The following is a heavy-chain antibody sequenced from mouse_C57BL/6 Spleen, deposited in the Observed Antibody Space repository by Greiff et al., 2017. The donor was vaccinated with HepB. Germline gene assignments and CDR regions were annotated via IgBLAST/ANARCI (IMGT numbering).Heavy chain of an antibody. Sequence: VQLKESGGGLVQPGGSLKLSCAASGFTFSDYGMAWVRQAPRKGPEWVAFISNLAYSIYYADTVTGRFTISRENAKNTLYLEMSSLRSEDTAMYYCARLPIYYGNGYFDVWGTGTTVTVSS. CDR3: ARLPIYYGNGYFDV. CDR2: ISNLAYSI. J-gene: IGHJ1*03. D-gene: IGHD2-1*01. CDR1: GFTFSDYG. V-gene: IGHV5-15*01.